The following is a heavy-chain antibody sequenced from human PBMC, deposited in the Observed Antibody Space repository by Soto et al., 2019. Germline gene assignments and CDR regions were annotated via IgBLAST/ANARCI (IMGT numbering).Heavy chain of an antibody. D-gene: IGHD3-10*01. CDR3: ARDLSAGRITMVRGPTGFDY. V-gene: IGHV3-33*01. J-gene: IGHJ4*02. CDR2: IWYDGSNK. CDR1: GFTFSSYG. Sequence: GGSLRLSCAASGFTFSSYGTHWVRQAPGKGLEWVAVIWYDGSNKYYADSVKGRFTISRDNSKNTLYLQMNSLRAEDTAVYYCARDLSAGRITMVRGPTGFDYWGQGTLVTVSS.